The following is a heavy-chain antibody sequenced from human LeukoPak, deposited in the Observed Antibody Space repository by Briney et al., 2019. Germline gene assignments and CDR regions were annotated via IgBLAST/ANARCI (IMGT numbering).Heavy chain of an antibody. Sequence: PGGSLRLSCAASGFTFSSYSMNWVRQAPGKGLVWVSSISSSSSYIYYADSVKGRFTISRDNAKNSLYLQMNSLRAEDTAVYYCARDDPYSRGIDYWGQGTLVTVSS. CDR2: ISSSSSYI. D-gene: IGHD6-13*01. J-gene: IGHJ4*02. V-gene: IGHV3-21*01. CDR1: GFTFSSYS. CDR3: ARDDPYSRGIDY.